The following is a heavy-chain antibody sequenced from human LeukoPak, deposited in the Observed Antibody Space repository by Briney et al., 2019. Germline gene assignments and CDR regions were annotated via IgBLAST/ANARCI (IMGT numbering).Heavy chain of an antibody. CDR3: TRAGMEEYYYGSGSYYP. Sequence: GGSLRLSCTASGFTFGDYAMSWVHQAPGKGLEWVGFIRSKAYGGTTEYAASVKGRFTISRDDSKSIAYLQMNSLKTEDSAVYYCTRAGMEEYYYGSGSYYPWGQGTLVTVSS. V-gene: IGHV3-49*04. CDR2: IRSKAYGGTT. J-gene: IGHJ5*02. D-gene: IGHD3-10*01. CDR1: GFTFGDYA.